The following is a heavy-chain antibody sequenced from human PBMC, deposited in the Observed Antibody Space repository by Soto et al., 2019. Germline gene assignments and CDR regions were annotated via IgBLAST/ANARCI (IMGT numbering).Heavy chain of an antibody. Sequence: QVQLVESGGGVVQPGRSLRLSCAASGFTFSSYGMHWVRQAPGKGLEWVAVIWYDGSNKYYADSVKGRFTISRDNSKNTLYLQMNSLRAEDTAVYYCARDWQQLGKDYWGQGTLVTVSS. J-gene: IGHJ4*02. CDR2: IWYDGSNK. D-gene: IGHD6-13*01. CDR3: ARDWQQLGKDY. V-gene: IGHV3-33*01. CDR1: GFTFSSYG.